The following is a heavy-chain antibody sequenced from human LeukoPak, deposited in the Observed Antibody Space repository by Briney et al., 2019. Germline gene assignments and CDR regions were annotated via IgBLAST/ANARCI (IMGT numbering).Heavy chain of an antibody. CDR2: TNSDGSSA. CDR3: TRTGDTSGYTYYYDY. Sequence: GGSLRLSCAASGFIFTNHWMHWVRQAPGKGLVWVSRTNSDGSSAGYADSVEGRFTISRDNAKNTLYLQMNSLRVEDSAVYYCTRTGDTSGYTYYYDYWGQGTLVTVSS. V-gene: IGHV3-74*01. J-gene: IGHJ4*02. CDR1: GFIFTNHW. D-gene: IGHD6-19*01.